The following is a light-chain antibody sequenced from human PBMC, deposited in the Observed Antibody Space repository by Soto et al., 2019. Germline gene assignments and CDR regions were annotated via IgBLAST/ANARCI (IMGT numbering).Light chain of an antibody. J-gene: IGKJ2*01. CDR3: RQYGSSPYT. V-gene: IGKV3-20*01. CDR1: QSVSSDY. CDR2: GAS. Sequence: EIVLTQSPGTLSLSPGERATLSCRASQSVSSDYLAWYHHKPGQAPRLLIYGASSRAPGIPDRFSGSGSGTDFTLTVYRLEPEDFAVYYCRQYGSSPYTFGQGTRLEIK.